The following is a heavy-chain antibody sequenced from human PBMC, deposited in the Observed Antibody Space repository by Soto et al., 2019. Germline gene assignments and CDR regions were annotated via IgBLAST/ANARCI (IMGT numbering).Heavy chain of an antibody. V-gene: IGHV3-11*03. Sequence: GGSLRLSCAASGFTFSDYYMSWIRQAPGKGLEWVSYISSSSYTNYADSEKGRFTISRDNAKNSLYLQMNSLRAEDTAVYYCARLLMDTAMVGRPNTFDYWGKATLVTVSS. CDR2: ISSSSYT. CDR3: ARLLMDTAMVGRPNTFDY. CDR1: GFTFSDYY. D-gene: IGHD5-18*01. J-gene: IGHJ4*02.